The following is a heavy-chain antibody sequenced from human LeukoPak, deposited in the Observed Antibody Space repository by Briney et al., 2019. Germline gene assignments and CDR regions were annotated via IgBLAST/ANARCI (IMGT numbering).Heavy chain of an antibody. J-gene: IGHJ4*02. CDR2: IYYSGST. V-gene: IGHV4-59*12. Sequence: SETLSLTCTVSGGSISSYYWSWIRQPPGKGLEGIGYIYYSGSTNYTPSLKSRVTMSVDTSKNQCSLKLSSVTAADTAVYYCARDVSTLYFDYWGQGNLVTVSS. CDR3: ARDVSTLYFDY. D-gene: IGHD5/OR15-5a*01. CDR1: GGSISSYY.